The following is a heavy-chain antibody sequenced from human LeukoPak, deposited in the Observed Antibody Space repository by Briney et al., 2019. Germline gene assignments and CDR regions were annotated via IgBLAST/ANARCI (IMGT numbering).Heavy chain of an antibody. V-gene: IGHV3-48*01. D-gene: IGHD6-6*01. CDR3: ARLRSSSSVDYYYGMDV. CDR1: GFTFSSYS. Sequence: GGSLRLSCAASGFTFSSYSMNWVRQAPGKGLEWDSYISSSSSTIYYADSVKGRFTVSRDNAKNSLYLQMNSLRAEDTAVYYCARLRSSSSVDYYYGMDVWGQGTTVTVSS. CDR2: ISSSSSTI. J-gene: IGHJ6*02.